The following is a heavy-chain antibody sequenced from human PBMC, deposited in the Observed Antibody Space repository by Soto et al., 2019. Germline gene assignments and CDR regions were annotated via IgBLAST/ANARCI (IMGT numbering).Heavy chain of an antibody. CDR1: GFTFSSYA. D-gene: IGHD2-21*02. CDR3: ARRGMVTLAYFDY. V-gene: IGHV3-30-3*01. Sequence: QVQLVESGGGVVQPGRSLRLSCAASGFTFSSYAMHWVRQAPGTGLEWVAVIPFDGSNKYYADSVKGRFTISRDNSKNSLYLQMNSLRAEDTAVYYCARRGMVTLAYFDYWGQGTLVTVSS. CDR2: IPFDGSNK. J-gene: IGHJ4*02.